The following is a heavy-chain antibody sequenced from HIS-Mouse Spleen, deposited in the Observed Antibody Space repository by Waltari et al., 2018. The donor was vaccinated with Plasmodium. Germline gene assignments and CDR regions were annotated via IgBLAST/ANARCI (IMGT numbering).Heavy chain of an antibody. CDR1: GFTFGTYA. J-gene: IGHJ4*02. CDR2: ISGRGGRK. V-gene: IGHV3-23*01. CDR3: AKSSKGTGDLWDY. D-gene: IGHD7-27*01. Sequence: EVQLLESGGGLVRPGGSLRLSCAASGFTFGTYAMGWVLQAPGKGLEWVAAISGRGGRKYYADSVKGRFTISRDNSKNTLYLQMNSLRAEDTAVYYCAKSSKGTGDLWDYWGQGTLVTVSS.